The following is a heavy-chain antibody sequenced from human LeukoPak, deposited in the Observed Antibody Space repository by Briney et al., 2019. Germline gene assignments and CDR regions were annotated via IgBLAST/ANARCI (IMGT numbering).Heavy chain of an antibody. CDR1: GYTFTSYA. J-gene: IGHJ3*02. Sequence: ASVKVSCKASGYTFTSYAMHWVRQAPGQRLEWMGWINAGNGNTKYSQKFQGRVTITRDTSASTAYMELNSLRAEDTAVYYCAVWGVVVVAHDAFDIWGQGTMVTVSS. CDR2: INAGNGNT. CDR3: AVWGVVVVAHDAFDI. D-gene: IGHD2-15*01. V-gene: IGHV1-3*01.